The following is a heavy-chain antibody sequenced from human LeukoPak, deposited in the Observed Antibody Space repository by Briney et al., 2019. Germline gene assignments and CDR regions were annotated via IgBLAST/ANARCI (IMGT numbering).Heavy chain of an antibody. CDR2: INPNSGGT. Sequence: ASVKVSCKASGYTFTGYHMHWVRQAPGQGLEWMGWINPNSGGTNYAQKFQGRVTMTRDTSISTAYMELSRLRSDDTAVYYCARVLESNSGYDLGYWGQGTLVTVSS. CDR3: ARVLESNSGYDLGY. V-gene: IGHV1-2*02. D-gene: IGHD5-12*01. CDR1: GYTFTGYH. J-gene: IGHJ4*02.